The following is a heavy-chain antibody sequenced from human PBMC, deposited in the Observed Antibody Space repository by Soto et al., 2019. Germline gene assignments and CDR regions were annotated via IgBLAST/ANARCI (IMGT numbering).Heavy chain of an antibody. J-gene: IGHJ4*02. D-gene: IGHD3-16*01. CDR2: IYPGDSDT. V-gene: IGHV5-51*01. Sequence: AESMKISCKGSGYSFSNYWIAWVRQMPGKGLEWMGIIYPGDSDTRYSPSFQGQVTISVDKSISTAYLQWSSLKASDTAIYYCARHPYDYLDYSCQGLLVSLS. CDR1: GYSFSNYW. CDR3: ARHPYDYLDY.